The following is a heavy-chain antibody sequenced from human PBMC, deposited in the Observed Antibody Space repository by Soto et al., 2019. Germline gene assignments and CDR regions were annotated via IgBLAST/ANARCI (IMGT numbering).Heavy chain of an antibody. D-gene: IGHD6-25*01. J-gene: IGHJ4*02. Sequence: EVQLVESGGGLVQLGGSLRLSCAASGFTFSSCSMNWVRQAPGKGLEWLSYISSTSSTIYYADSVEGRFTISRDNAKNSLYLQMNSLRDEDTAVYYCASWPDAADYWGQGTLVTVSS. V-gene: IGHV3-48*02. CDR3: ASWPDAADY. CDR1: GFTFSSCS. CDR2: ISSTSSTI.